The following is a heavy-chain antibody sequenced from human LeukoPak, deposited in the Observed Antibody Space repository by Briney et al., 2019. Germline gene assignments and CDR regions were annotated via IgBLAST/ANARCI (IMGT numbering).Heavy chain of an antibody. J-gene: IGHJ4*02. CDR1: GGPFSGYY. Sequence: SETLSLTCAVYGGPFSGYYWSWIRQPPGKGLEWIGEINHSGSTNSNPSLKSRVTMSLDTSKNQLSLRLTSVTAADTAVYYCARHPFATPFDHWGRGTLVTVSS. CDR2: INHSGST. V-gene: IGHV4-34*01. CDR3: ARHPFATPFDH. D-gene: IGHD2-15*01.